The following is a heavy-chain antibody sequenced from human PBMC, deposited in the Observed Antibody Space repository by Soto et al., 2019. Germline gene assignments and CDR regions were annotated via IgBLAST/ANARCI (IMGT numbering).Heavy chain of an antibody. CDR1: GFTFSTYW. D-gene: IGHD1-26*01. CDR2: IKQDGSDK. V-gene: IGHV3-7*05. Sequence: EVQLVESGGGLVQPGGSLRLSCAASGFTFSTYWMSWVRQAPGKGLEWVANIKQDGSDKYYVDSVKGRFTISRDNAENSLYLQMNSLRAEDTAVYFCARVWGSGSYSFHYEYWGQGTLVTVSS. J-gene: IGHJ4*02. CDR3: ARVWGSGSYSFHYEY.